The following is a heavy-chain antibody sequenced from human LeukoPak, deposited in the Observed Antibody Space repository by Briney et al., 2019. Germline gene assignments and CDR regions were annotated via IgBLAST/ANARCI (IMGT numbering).Heavy chain of an antibody. J-gene: IGHJ4*02. CDR3: ARDFQSLGLGNYYDSSGLIDY. V-gene: IGHV3-33*08. CDR2: IWYDGSNK. CDR1: GFTFSSYA. Sequence: PGGSLRLSCAASGFTFSSYAMSWVRQAPGKGLEWVAVIWYDGSNKYYADSVKGRFTISRDNSKNTLYLQMNSLRAEDTAVYYCARDFQSLGLGNYYDSSGLIDYWGQGTLVTVSS. D-gene: IGHD3-22*01.